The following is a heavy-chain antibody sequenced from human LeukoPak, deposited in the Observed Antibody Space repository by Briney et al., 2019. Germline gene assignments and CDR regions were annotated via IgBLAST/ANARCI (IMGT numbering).Heavy chain of an antibody. V-gene: IGHV3-23*01. CDR1: GFTFSSYA. CDR3: AKVGRGYSYGSNDY. J-gene: IGHJ4*02. D-gene: IGHD5-18*01. CDR2: ISGSGGST. Sequence: GGSLRLSCAASGFTFSSYAMSWVRQAPGKGLEWVSAISGSGGSTYYADSVKGRFTISRGNSKNTLYLQVNSLRAEDTAVYYCAKVGRGYSYGSNDYWGQGTLVTVSS.